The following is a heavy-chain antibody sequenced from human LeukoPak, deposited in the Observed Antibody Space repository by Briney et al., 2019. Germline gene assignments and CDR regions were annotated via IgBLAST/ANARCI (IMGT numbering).Heavy chain of an antibody. CDR1: GGSISSSY. V-gene: IGHV4-59*01. CDR2: IYYTGST. J-gene: IGHJ5*02. Sequence: PETLSLTCLVSGGSISSSYWTWIRQSPGKGLEWIGMIYYTGSTNYSPSFKSRVTISVDSSKNELSLNLRSVTAADSAVYYCARVEVNTAMESVSFGWFGPWGQGTRVIVSS. CDR3: ARVEVNTAMESVSFGWFGP. D-gene: IGHD5-18*01.